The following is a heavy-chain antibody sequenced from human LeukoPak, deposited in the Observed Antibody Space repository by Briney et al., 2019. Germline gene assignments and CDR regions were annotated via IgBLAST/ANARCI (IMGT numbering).Heavy chain of an antibody. J-gene: IGHJ4*02. CDR1: GFTFSSYA. Sequence: GGSLRLSRAASGFTFSSYAMTWARQAPGKGLAWVSSISKSDGSTYYADSVKGRFTISRDNSKNTVYLHMDSLRVEDTAIYYCARGALIPDFRGQGTLVTVSS. V-gene: IGHV3-23*01. CDR3: ARGALIPDF. D-gene: IGHD2-21*01. CDR2: ISKSDGST.